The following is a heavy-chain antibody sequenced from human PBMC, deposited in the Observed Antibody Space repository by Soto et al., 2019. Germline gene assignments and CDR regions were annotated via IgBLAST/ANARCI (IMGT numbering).Heavy chain of an antibody. V-gene: IGHV4-59*01. J-gene: IGHJ4*01. CDR3: VRHTRGVSDY. CDR2: IYYSGST. D-gene: IGHD2-2*01. CDR1: GGSISSYY. Sequence: SETLSLTCTVSGGSISSYYWSWIRQPPGKGLEWIGYIYYSGSTNYNPSLKSRVTISVDTSKNQFSLKLSSVTAADTAVYFCVRHTRGVSDYWGHGTLVTVSS.